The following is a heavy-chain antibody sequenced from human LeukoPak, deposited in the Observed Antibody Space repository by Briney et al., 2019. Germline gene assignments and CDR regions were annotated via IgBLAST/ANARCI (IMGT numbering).Heavy chain of an antibody. Sequence: SETLSLTCTVSGGSVSSYYWSWIRQTPGKGLEWIAFIYYSGSTKYNPFLKSRVTISLDTSKNQFSLKLSSVTAADTAVYYCARAPGYCSATTCYSAHYYYYYMDVWGKGTTVTVSS. J-gene: IGHJ6*03. V-gene: IGHV4-59*02. CDR3: ARAPGYCSATTCYSAHYYYYYMDV. D-gene: IGHD2-15*01. CDR2: IYYSGST. CDR1: GGSVSSYY.